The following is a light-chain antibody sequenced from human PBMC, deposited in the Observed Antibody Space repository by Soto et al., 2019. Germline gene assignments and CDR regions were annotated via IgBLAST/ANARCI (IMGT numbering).Light chain of an antibody. V-gene: IGKV1-27*01. J-gene: IGKJ5*01. CDR1: QGIRNY. CDR2: ATS. CDR3: QQYNIWRSIT. Sequence: DIQMTQSPSSLSASVRDRVTITCRVSQGIRNYSAWYQQKPGKVPNLLIYATSTLQSGVPSRFSGSGSGTYFTLTISSLQSEDFAVYYCQQYNIWRSITFGPGTRLEI.